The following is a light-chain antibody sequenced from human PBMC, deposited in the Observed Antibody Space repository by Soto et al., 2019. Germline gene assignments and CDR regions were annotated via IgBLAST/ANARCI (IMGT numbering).Light chain of an antibody. Sequence: EIVMTQSPATLSVSPGERATLSCRASQSIGTNLAWYQQKPGQAAILLIYGASTRAAGVPPRFSGSGSGTEFTLTISSLQSEDLAVYSCQQYDNWPPWTFGQGNKVELK. CDR3: QQYDNWPPWT. V-gene: IGKV3-15*01. CDR1: QSIGTN. CDR2: GAS. J-gene: IGKJ1*01.